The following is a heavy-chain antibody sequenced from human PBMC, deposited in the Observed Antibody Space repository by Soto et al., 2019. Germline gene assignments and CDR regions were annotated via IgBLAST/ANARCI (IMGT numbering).Heavy chain of an antibody. CDR3: ARLNYYGMDV. CDR2: IYPGDSDT. V-gene: IGHV5-51*01. Sequence: VGSLKISCNGSGYSFTSYWIGWGRQMPGKGLEWMGIIYPGDSDTRYSPSFQGQVTISADKSISTAYLQWSSLKASDTAMYYCARLNYYGMDVWGQGTTVTVSS. J-gene: IGHJ6*02. CDR1: GYSFTSYW.